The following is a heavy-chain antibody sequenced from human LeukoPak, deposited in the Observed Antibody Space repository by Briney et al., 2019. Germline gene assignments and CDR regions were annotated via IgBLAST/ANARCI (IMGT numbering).Heavy chain of an antibody. CDR2: IYPGDSVT. V-gene: IGHV5-51*01. J-gene: IGHJ4*02. CDR1: GYSFTSYW. D-gene: IGHD2/OR15-2a*01. CDR3: ARRLVSMGFLYFDY. Sequence: GESLKISCKGSGYSFTSYWIGWVRQMPGKGLEWMGIIYPGDSVTRYSPSFQGQVTISAEKSISTAYLQWSSLKAAATAMHYCARRLVSMGFLYFDYWGQGTLVTVSS.